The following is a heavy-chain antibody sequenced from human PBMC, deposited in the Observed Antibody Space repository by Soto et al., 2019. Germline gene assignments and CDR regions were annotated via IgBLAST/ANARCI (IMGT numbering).Heavy chain of an antibody. D-gene: IGHD4-17*01. CDR1: GGTFSSYA. J-gene: IGHJ4*02. CDR3: ARVRDYGLRFDY. Sequence: QVQLVQSGAEVKKPGSSVKVSCKASGGTFSSYAISWVRQAPGQGLEWMGGIIPIFGTANYAQKFQGRVTMTRDTSISTAYMELSRLRSDDTAVYYCARVRDYGLRFDYWGQGTLVTVSS. V-gene: IGHV1-69*06. CDR2: IIPIFGTA.